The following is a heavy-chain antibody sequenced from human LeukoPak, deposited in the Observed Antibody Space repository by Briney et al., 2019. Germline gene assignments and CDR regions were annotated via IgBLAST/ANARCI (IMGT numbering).Heavy chain of an antibody. CDR3: ARVIVFRGYMDV. Sequence: GGSLRLPCAASGFTFSSYSVNWVRQAPGKGLEWVSSISSSSSYIYYADSVKGRFTISRDNAKNSLYLQMNSLRAEDTAVYYCARVIVFRGYMDVWGKGTTVTVSS. D-gene: IGHD1-26*01. CDR1: GFTFSSYS. J-gene: IGHJ6*03. CDR2: ISSSSSYI. V-gene: IGHV3-21*01.